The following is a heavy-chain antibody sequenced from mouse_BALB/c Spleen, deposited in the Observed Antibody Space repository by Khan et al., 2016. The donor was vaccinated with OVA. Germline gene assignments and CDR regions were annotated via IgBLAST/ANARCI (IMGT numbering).Heavy chain of an antibody. J-gene: IGHJ3*01. Sequence: QVRLQQSGAELAKPGASVKMSYKASGYTFTSYWMHWVKQRPGQGLEWIGYINPSTGYSEYNQKFKDKATLTADKSSSTAYMQLSSLTSDDSAVYYCANHGSSSAWFAYWGQGTLVTVSA. CDR3: ANHGSSSAWFAY. CDR2: INPSTGYS. D-gene: IGHD1-1*01. V-gene: IGHV1-7*01. CDR1: GYTFTSYW.